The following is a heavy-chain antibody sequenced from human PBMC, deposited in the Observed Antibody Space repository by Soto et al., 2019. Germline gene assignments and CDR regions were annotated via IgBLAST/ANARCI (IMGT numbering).Heavy chain of an antibody. Sequence: QVQLVESGGGVVQPGRSLRLSCAASGFSFTTYVMHWVRQAPGKGLEWVAVISHDGSYKYYGDAVKGRFTISRDTSKNAVYLEMNSLRPEDTAVYYCAKGLLAIVGTTLPRDAFNIWGQGKMVTVSS. CDR2: ISHDGSYK. CDR1: GFSFTTYV. CDR3: AKGLLAIVGTTLPRDAFNI. J-gene: IGHJ3*02. V-gene: IGHV3-30*18. D-gene: IGHD1-26*01.